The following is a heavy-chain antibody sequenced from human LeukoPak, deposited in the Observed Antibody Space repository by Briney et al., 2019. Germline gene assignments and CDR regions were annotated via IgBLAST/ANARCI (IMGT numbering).Heavy chain of an antibody. CDR2: IYYSGST. CDR1: GGSISSSSYY. CDR3: ARHQPSKEYQPPYYYYGMDV. D-gene: IGHD2-2*01. V-gene: IGHV4-39*01. Sequence: SETLSLTCTVSGGSISSSSYYWGWIRQPPGQGLEWIGSIYYSGSTYYNPSLKSRVTISVDTSKNQFSLKLSSVTAADTAVYYCARHQPSKEYQPPYYYYGMDVWGQGTTVTVSS. J-gene: IGHJ6*02.